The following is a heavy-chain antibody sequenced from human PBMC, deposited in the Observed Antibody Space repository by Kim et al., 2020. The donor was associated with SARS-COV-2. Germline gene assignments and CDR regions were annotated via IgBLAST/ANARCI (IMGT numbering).Heavy chain of an antibody. CDR3: ARDRSIHYYDSSGIDY. J-gene: IGHJ4*01. CDR2: IWYDGSNK. D-gene: IGHD3-22*01. Sequence: GGSLRLSCAASGFTFSSYGMHWVRQAPGKGLEWVAVIWYDGSNKYYADSVKGRFTISRDNSKNTLYLQMNSLRAEDTAVYYCARDRSIHYYDSSGIDYWGHGDLGTASS. V-gene: IGHV3-33*01. CDR1: GFTFSSYG.